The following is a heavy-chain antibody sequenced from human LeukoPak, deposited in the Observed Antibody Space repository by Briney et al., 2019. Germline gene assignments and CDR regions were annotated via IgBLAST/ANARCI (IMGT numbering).Heavy chain of an antibody. V-gene: IGHV3-15*01. J-gene: IGHJ4*02. Sequence: GGSLRLSCAVSGFTFSNAWMSWVRQAPGKGLEWVGRIKSRSDGGTADYAAPLNGRFTISRDDSKNTLYLQMNSLNTEDTAVYYCATDRYARDYWGQGTLVTVSS. D-gene: IGHD3-16*02. CDR2: IKSRSDGGTA. CDR3: ATDRYARDY. CDR1: GFTFSNAW.